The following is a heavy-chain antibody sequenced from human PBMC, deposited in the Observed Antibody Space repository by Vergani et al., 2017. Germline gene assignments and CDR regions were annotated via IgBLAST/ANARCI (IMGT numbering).Heavy chain of an antibody. CDR1: GYSFTSSC. V-gene: IGHV5-10-1*03. J-gene: IGHJ4*02. CDR2: IDPSDSYT. D-gene: IGHD3-16*02. CDR3: ARQAHDYVWGSDRYSAHFDY. Sequence: EVQLVQSGAEVKKPGESLRISCKGSGYSFTSSCISWVRQMPGKGLEWMGRIDPSDSYTNYSPSFKGHVTISADKSISTAYLQWSSLKSSDTARYYCARQAHDYVWGSDRYSAHFDYWGQGTLVTVSS.